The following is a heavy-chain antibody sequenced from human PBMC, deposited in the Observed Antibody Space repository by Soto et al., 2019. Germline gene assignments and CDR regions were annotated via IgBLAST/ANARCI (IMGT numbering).Heavy chain of an antibody. J-gene: IGHJ4*02. Sequence: AETLSLTCVVYGFSLSGFYWSWIRQQPGKGLQWIGEITPGGSAAYHPSLKRRDTISLATYKNQICLELNSVTAADTGIYLCARGGGRRWIPTWGKGTLVTVSS. CDR2: ITPGGSA. D-gene: IGHD5-12*01. CDR3: ARGGGRRWIPT. V-gene: IGHV4-34*01. CDR1: GFSLSGFY.